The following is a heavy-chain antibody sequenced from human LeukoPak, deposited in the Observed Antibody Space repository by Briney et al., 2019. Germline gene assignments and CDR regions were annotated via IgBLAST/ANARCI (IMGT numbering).Heavy chain of an antibody. V-gene: IGHV3-53*01. CDR3: ARGLGYCTTTTCLLPFDY. Sequence: GRSLRLSWAASGFTVSTYYITWVRQAPGDGLECVSVIYSGGSTYYADSVKGRFTVSRVKSKNTLYLQMNSLRAEDTAMYYCARGLGYCTTTTCLLPFDYWGQGTLVTVSS. CDR2: IYSGGST. D-gene: IGHD2-2*01. J-gene: IGHJ4*02. CDR1: GFTVSTYY.